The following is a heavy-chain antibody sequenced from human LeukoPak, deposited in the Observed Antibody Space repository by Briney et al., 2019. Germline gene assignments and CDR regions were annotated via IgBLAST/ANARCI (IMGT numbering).Heavy chain of an antibody. CDR1: GASFSSGDQY. CDR2: IHPSGTL. D-gene: IGHD3-22*01. CDR3: SRILDSRKLGY. J-gene: IGHJ4*02. V-gene: IGHV4-31*03. Sequence: SETLSLTCTVSGASFSSGDQYWNWIRQSPGKGLEWIGSIHPSGTLYNNPSLVSRATISIDTTKNKFSINLNSVTAADTAVYFWSRILDSRKLGYWGQGTLVTVSS.